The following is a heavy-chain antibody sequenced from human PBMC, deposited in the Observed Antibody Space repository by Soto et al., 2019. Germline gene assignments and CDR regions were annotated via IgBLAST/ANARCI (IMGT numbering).Heavy chain of an antibody. J-gene: IGHJ5*02. CDR3: ARRLLGYSSSIDP. CDR2: IIPIFGTA. V-gene: IGHV1-69*13. D-gene: IGHD6-13*01. CDR1: GGTFSSYA. Sequence: GASVKVSCKASGGTFSSYAISWVRQAPGQGLEWMGGIIPIFGTANYAQKFQGRVTITADESTSTAYMELSSLRSEDTAVYYCARRLLGYSSSIDPWGQGTLVTVSS.